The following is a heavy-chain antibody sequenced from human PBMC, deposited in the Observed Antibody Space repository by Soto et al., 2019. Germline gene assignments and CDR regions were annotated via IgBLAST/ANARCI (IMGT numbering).Heavy chain of an antibody. D-gene: IGHD6-13*01. V-gene: IGHV4-59*01. Sequence: TLSFTCTVSGGSISSNYWTWIRQPPGKGLEWIGYVYNSGSTNYNPSLKSRVTISEDTSKSQFSLKVNSMTAADTAVYYCARYRREAVAGYTLDNWGQGSLVTVSS. CDR1: GGSISSNY. J-gene: IGHJ4*02. CDR2: VYNSGST. CDR3: ARYRREAVAGYTLDN.